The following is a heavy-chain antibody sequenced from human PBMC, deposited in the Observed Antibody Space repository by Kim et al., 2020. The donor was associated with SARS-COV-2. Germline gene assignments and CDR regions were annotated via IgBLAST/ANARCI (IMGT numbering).Heavy chain of an antibody. CDR3: TTLMRYDFLTGASDI. CDR2: IKRKSDGGII. V-gene: IGHV3-15*05. CDR1: GLTYSNVW. Sequence: GGSLRLSCAVSGLTYSNVWMSWVRQAPWKGLEWVGRIKRKSDGGIIDYAAPVKGRFTISRDDSKSTMSLQMNSLKTEDTGLYYCTTLMRYDFLTGASDIWGQGTMVTVSS. D-gene: IGHD3-9*01. J-gene: IGHJ3*02.